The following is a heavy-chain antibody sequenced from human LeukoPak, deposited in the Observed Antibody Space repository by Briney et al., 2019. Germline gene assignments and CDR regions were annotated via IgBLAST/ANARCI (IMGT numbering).Heavy chain of an antibody. V-gene: IGHV3-23*01. CDR1: GFTFSSYG. CDR3: AKYSHGSSGSYDY. D-gene: IGHD3-22*01. Sequence: GGTLRLSCAASGFTFSSYGMSWVRQAPGKGLEWVSGISGSGSDGSTYYADSVKGRFTISRDNSKNTLYLQMNSLRAEDTAVYYCAKYSHGSSGSYDYWGQGTLVTVSS. J-gene: IGHJ4*02. CDR2: ISGSGSDGST.